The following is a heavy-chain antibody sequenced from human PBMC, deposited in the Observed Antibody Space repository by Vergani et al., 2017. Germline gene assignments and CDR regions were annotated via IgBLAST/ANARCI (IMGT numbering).Heavy chain of an antibody. CDR1: GFTFSAYG. J-gene: IGHJ5*01. CDR3: SRDRRIMYNWFDP. D-gene: IGHD3-16*01. V-gene: IGHV3-33*01. Sequence: QVQLVESGGGVVQPGRSLRLSCAASGFTFSAYGMHWVRQAPGKGLEWVAVSWYDGNNQYYADSVKGRFTISRDNSKNTLYLQMNSLGVEDTAVYYCSRDRRIMYNWFDPWGQGTTVTVSS. CDR2: SWYDGNNQ.